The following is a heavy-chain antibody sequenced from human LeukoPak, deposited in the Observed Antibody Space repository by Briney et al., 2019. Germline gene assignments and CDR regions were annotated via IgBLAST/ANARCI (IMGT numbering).Heavy chain of an antibody. CDR1: GGSISSGGYY. CDR3: ARDDGGSSSRFDY. CDR2: IYYSGST. J-gene: IGHJ4*02. D-gene: IGHD3-16*01. V-gene: IGHV4-31*03. Sequence: SQTLSLTCTVPGGSISSGGYYWSWIRQHPGKGLEWIGYIYYSGSTYYNPSLKSRVTISVDTSKNQFSLKLSSVTAADTAVYYCARDDGGSSSRFDYWGQGTLVTVSS.